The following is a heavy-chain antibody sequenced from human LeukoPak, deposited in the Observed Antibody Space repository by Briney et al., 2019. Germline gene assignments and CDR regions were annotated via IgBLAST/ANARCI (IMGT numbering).Heavy chain of an antibody. Sequence: ASVKVSCKASGYTFTGYYMHWVRQAPGQGLEWMGWINPNSVGTNYAQKFQGRVTMTRDTSISTAYMELSRLRSDDTAVYYCARREDSSSWFRGDWFDPWGQGTLVTVSS. J-gene: IGHJ5*02. D-gene: IGHD6-13*01. CDR1: GYTFTGYY. CDR2: INPNSVGT. V-gene: IGHV1-2*02. CDR3: ARREDSSSWFRGDWFDP.